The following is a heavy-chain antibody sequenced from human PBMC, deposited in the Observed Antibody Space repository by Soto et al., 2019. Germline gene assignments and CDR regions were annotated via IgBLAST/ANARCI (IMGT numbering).Heavy chain of an antibody. CDR1: GGSFSGYY. Sequence: PSETLSLTCAVYGGSFSGYYWSWIRQPPGKGLEWIGEINHSGSTNYNPSLKSRVTISVDTSKNQFSLKLSSVTAADTAVYYCARGSGYSYGYYFDYWGKGTLVTVSS. V-gene: IGHV4-34*01. CDR3: ARGSGYSYGYYFDY. CDR2: INHSGST. J-gene: IGHJ4*02. D-gene: IGHD5-18*01.